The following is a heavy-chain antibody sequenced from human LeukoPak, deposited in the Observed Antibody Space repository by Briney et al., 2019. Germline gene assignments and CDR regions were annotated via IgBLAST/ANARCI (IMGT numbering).Heavy chain of an antibody. D-gene: IGHD1-26*01. CDR1: GDSISTSSYY. Sequence: SETLSLTCTVSGDSISTSSYYWGWIRQPPGKGLEWIGSIFYNGITYDNPSLKSRVTISVDSSKNQFSLKMRSVTAADTAVYYCARHEWTLLGMPATRRDYSNMDVWGEGTTVIVSS. CDR3: ARHEWTLLGMPATRRDYSNMDV. V-gene: IGHV4-39*01. J-gene: IGHJ6*04. CDR2: IFYNGIT.